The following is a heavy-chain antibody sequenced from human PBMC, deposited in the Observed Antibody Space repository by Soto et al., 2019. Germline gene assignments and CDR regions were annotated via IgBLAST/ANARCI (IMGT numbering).Heavy chain of an antibody. CDR3: AKDFRSGDYFDY. V-gene: IGHV3-30*18. J-gene: IGHJ4*02. CDR1: GFTFSSYG. CDR2: ISYDGSNK. Sequence: PGGSLRLSCAASGFTFSSYGMHWVRQAPGKGLEWVAVISYDGSNKYYADPVKGRFTISRDNSKNTLYLQMNSLRAEDTAVYYCAKDFRSGDYFDYWGQGTLVTVSS. D-gene: IGHD6-19*01.